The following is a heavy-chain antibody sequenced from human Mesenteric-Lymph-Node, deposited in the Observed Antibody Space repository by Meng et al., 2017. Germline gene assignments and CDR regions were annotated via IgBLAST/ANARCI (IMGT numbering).Heavy chain of an antibody. J-gene: IGHJ6*02. Sequence: SETLSLTCTVSGGSISSSSYYWGWIRQPPGKGLEWMGSIYYSGSTYYNPSLKGRVTISVDTSKNQFSLKLSSVTAEDTAVYYCARGFLYSSSWYTYLGVYYYYGMDVWGQGTTVTVSS. CDR3: ARGFLYSSSWYTYLGVYYYYGMDV. CDR1: GGSISSSSYY. CDR2: IYYSGST. D-gene: IGHD6-13*01. V-gene: IGHV4-39*07.